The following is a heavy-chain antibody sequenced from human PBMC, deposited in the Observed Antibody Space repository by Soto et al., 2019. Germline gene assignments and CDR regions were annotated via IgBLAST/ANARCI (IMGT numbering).Heavy chain of an antibody. CDR3: ARDGRVGDPPDY. V-gene: IGHV4-59*01. J-gene: IGHJ4*02. CDR1: GGSISSYY. D-gene: IGHD1-26*01. CDR2: IYYSGST. Sequence: SETLSLTCTVSGGSISSYYWSWIRQPPGKGLEWIGYIYYSGSTNYNPSLKSRVTISVDTSKNQFSLKLSSVTAADTAVYYCARDGRVGDPPDYWGQGTLVTVYS.